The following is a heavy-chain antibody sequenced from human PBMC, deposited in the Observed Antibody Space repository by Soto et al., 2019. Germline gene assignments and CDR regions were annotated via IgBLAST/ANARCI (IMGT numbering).Heavy chain of an antibody. CDR1: GFTFSDYV. V-gene: IGHV3-23*01. Sequence: EVQLLQSGGHLVRPGGSLRLSCVASGFTFSDYVMTWVRQAPEKGLEWVSTISVGGGSAYYADSVKGRFAISRDNSKNTLYLQLNSLRAEYTAVYYCVKDRAQQLILGLGLDPWGQGTLVTVSS. CDR2: ISVGGGSA. J-gene: IGHJ5*02. D-gene: IGHD6-13*01. CDR3: VKDRAQQLILGLGLDP.